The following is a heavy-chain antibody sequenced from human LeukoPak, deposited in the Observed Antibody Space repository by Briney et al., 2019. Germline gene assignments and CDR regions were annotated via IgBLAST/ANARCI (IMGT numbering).Heavy chain of an antibody. Sequence: GGSLRLSCAASGFTFSSYNMIWVRQAPGKGLEWVSYISSSSTTIYYADSVKGRFTISRDNAKNSLYLQMDSLRDEDTAVYYCARPNCGGTYGMDVWGQGTTVTVSS. CDR1: GFTFSSYN. J-gene: IGHJ6*02. D-gene: IGHD2-21*01. CDR3: ARPNCGGTYGMDV. CDR2: ISSSSTTI. V-gene: IGHV3-48*02.